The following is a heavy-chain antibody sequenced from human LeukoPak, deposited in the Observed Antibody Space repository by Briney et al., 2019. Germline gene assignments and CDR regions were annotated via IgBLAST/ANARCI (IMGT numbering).Heavy chain of an antibody. CDR1: GGTFTSYT. V-gene: IGHV1-69*02. D-gene: IGHD6-19*01. CDR3: ARGSYSSGWYADY. Sequence: SVKVSCKASGGTFTSYTISWVRQAPGQGLEWMGRIIPMLGIANYAQKFQGRVTITADKSTSTAYMELSSLRSEDTAAYYCARGSYSSGWYADYWGQGTLVTVSS. CDR2: IIPMLGIA. J-gene: IGHJ4*02.